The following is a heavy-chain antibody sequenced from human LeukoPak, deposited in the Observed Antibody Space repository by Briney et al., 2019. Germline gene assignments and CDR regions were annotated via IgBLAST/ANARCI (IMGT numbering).Heavy chain of an antibody. CDR2: IYTSGSS. J-gene: IGHJ4*02. D-gene: IGHD4-23*01. CDR3: ARGPVIPGNVEYFDY. CDR1: GGSFSPDY. Sequence: SETLSLNCTVSGGSFSPDYWSWIRQPAGQGLEWIGRIYTSGSSNYNPSLKSRVIISVDTSKNQFSLKLSSVTAADTAVYYCARGPVIPGNVEYFDYWGQGTLVTVSS. V-gene: IGHV4-4*07.